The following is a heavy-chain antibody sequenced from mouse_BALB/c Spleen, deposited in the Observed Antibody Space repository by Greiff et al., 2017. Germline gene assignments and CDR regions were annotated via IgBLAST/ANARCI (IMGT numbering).Heavy chain of an antibody. CDR3: ARRITTVVATDPLDY. Sequence: QVQLKQPGSELVRPGASVKLSCKASGYTFTSYWMHWVKQRPGQGLEWIGYINPSSGYTNYNQKFKDKATLTADKSSSTAYMQLSSLTSEDSAVYYCARRITTVVATDPLDYWGQGTSVTVSS. J-gene: IGHJ4*01. CDR1: GYTFTSYW. D-gene: IGHD1-1*01. V-gene: IGHV1S26*01. CDR2: INPSSGYT.